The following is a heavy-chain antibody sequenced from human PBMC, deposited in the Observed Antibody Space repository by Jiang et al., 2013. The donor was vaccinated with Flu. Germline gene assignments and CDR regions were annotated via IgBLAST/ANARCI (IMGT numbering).Heavy chain of an antibody. J-gene: IGHJ5*02. CDR2: IYYSGST. Sequence: LVKPSETLSLTCTVSGGSISSGSYYWGWIRQPPGKELEWFGSIYYSGSTYSNPSLKSRVTISVDTSKNQFSLKLRSVTAADTAVYYCARHRTLAGVVIAYNWFDPWGQGTLVTVSS. D-gene: IGHD2-15*01. V-gene: IGHV4-39*01. CDR1: GGSISSGSYY. CDR3: ARHRTLAGVVIAYNWFDP.